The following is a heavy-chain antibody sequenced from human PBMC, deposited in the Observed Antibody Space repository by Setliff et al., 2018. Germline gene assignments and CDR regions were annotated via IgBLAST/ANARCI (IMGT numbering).Heavy chain of an antibody. J-gene: IGHJ3*01. Sequence: AGGSLRLSCAASGFTFDVYDLNWVRQAPGKGLEWVSSINWNGDRTGYADSVKGRFTISRDNSKNTLYLQMNSLRAEDAAVYYCAKHVLSSGWPNDAFDFWGQGTMVTVSS. CDR3: AKHVLSSGWPNDAFDF. CDR1: GFTFDVYD. V-gene: IGHV3-20*04. CDR2: INWNGDRT. D-gene: IGHD6-25*01.